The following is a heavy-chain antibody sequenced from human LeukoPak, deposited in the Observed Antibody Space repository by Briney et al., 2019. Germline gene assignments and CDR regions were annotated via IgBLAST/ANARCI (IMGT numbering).Heavy chain of an antibody. CDR2: IRHDGRI. CDR1: GASVSPGSYY. Sequence: PSETLSLTCTVSGASVSPGSYYWSWIRQPPGKGLEWIGEIRHDGRINYNPSLKSRVTLSVDKSKNQFSLRLNSVTAADTAMYYCARSHDHLWGNYPDYWGQGTLVTVSS. J-gene: IGHJ4*02. D-gene: IGHD3-16*02. V-gene: IGHV4-39*07. CDR3: ARSHDHLWGNYPDY.